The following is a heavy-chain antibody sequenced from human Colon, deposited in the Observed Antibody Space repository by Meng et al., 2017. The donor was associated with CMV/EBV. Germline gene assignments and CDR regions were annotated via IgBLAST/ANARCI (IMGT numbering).Heavy chain of an antibody. CDR1: GYTFTGYY. CDR3: ARAPYNWNDEGWFDP. CDR2: INPNSGGT. D-gene: IGHD1-20*01. J-gene: IGHJ5*02. V-gene: IGHV1-2*02. Sequence: QGQVVQSGAGGEKSGASVNVSCKASGYTFTGYYMHWVRQATGQGLEWMGWINPNSGGTNYAQKFQGRVTMTRDTSISTAYMELSRLRSDDTAVYYCARAPYNWNDEGWFDPWGQGTLVTVSS.